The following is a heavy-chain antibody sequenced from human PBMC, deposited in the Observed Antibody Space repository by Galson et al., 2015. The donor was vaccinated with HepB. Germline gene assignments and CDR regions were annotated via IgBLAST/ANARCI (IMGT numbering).Heavy chain of an antibody. CDR3: AKDRRDYGSGSHPFDY. J-gene: IGHJ4*02. D-gene: IGHD3-10*01. CDR2: ISGSGGST. CDR1: GFTFSSYA. V-gene: IGHV3-23*01. Sequence: SLRLSCAASGFTFSSYAMSWVRQAPGKGLEWVSAISGSGGSTYYADSVKGRFTISRDNSKNTLYLQMNSLRAEDTAVYYCAKDRRDYGSGSHPFDYWGQGTLVTVSS.